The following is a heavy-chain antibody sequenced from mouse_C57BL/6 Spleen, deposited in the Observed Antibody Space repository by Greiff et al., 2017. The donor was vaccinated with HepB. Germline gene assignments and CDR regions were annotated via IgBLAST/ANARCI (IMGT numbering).Heavy chain of an antibody. J-gene: IGHJ3*01. CDR2: IHPNSGST. Sequence: QVQLQQPGAELVKPGASVKLSCKASGYTFTSYWMHWVKQRPGQGLEWIGMIHPNSGSTNYNEKFKSKATLTVDKSSSTAYMQLSSLTSEDSAVYYCARRENYSNFPWFAYWGQGTLVTVSA. V-gene: IGHV1-64*01. D-gene: IGHD2-5*01. CDR3: ARRENYSNFPWFAY. CDR1: GYTFTSYW.